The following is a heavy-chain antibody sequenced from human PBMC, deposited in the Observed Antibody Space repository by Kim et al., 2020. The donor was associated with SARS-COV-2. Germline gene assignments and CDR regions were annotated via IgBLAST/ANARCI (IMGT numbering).Heavy chain of an antibody. CDR1: GYTFTSYG. CDR3: ARYNPQTPFMVRGLNEAFDI. V-gene: IGHV1-18*01. CDR2: ISAYNGNT. J-gene: IGHJ3*02. D-gene: IGHD3-10*01. Sequence: ASVKVSCKASGYTFTSYGISWVRQAPGQGLEWMGWISAYNGNTNYAQKLQGRVTMTTDTSTSTAYMELRCLRSDDTAVYYCARYNPQTPFMVRGLNEAFDIWGQGTMVTVSS.